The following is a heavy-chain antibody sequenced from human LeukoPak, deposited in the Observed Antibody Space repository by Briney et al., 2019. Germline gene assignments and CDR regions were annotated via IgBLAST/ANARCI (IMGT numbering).Heavy chain of an antibody. CDR3: ARESPRVTMIVVTTYYGMDV. D-gene: IGHD3-22*01. Sequence: SETLSLTCTVSGGSISSYYWSWIRQPPGKGLEWIGYIYYSGSTNYNPSLKSRVTISVDTSKNQFSLKLSPVTAADTAVYYCARESPRVTMIVVTTYYGMDVWGQGTTVTVSS. CDR1: GGSISSYY. CDR2: IYYSGST. J-gene: IGHJ6*02. V-gene: IGHV4-59*01.